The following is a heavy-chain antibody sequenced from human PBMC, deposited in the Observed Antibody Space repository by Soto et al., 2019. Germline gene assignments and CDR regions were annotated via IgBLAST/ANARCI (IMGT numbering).Heavy chain of an antibody. CDR1: GFPFGENA. Sequence: QPGGSLRLSCAASGFPFGENAMSWVRQAPGKGLEWVSGISDSGATTYYADSVRGRFTISRDNSKNTLYLQMKSLRAEDSASYYCAKEDTSSGSLDYWGQGALVTVSS. J-gene: IGHJ4*02. CDR2: ISDSGATT. D-gene: IGHD6-19*01. CDR3: AKEDTSSGSLDY. V-gene: IGHV3-23*01.